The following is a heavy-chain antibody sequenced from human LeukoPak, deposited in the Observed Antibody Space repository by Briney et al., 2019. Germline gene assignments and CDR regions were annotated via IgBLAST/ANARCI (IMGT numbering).Heavy chain of an antibody. CDR2: IYAGGSI. Sequence: GGSLRLSCAASGFAVSSSYMSWVRQASGKGLEWVSVIYAGGSIHYADSVKGRFTISRDNSQNTLDLQLNSLRVGDTAIYYCARGESIAAAGAFDLWGQGTLVTVSS. V-gene: IGHV3-53*01. J-gene: IGHJ4*02. CDR3: ARGESIAAAGAFDL. CDR1: GFAVSSSY. D-gene: IGHD6-13*01.